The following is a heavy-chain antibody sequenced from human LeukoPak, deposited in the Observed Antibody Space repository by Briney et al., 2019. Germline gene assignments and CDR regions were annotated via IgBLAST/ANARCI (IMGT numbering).Heavy chain of an antibody. D-gene: IGHD1-7*01. J-gene: IGHJ6*02. CDR1: GGSFSGYY. CDR3: ARQAGQTTYYYYGMDV. Sequence: PSETLSLTCAVYGGSFSGYYWSWIRQPPGKGLEWIGEINHSGSTDYNPSLKSRVTISVDTSKNQFSLKLSSVTAADTAVYYCARQAGQTTYYYYGMDVWGQGTTVTVSS. CDR2: INHSGST. V-gene: IGHV4-34*01.